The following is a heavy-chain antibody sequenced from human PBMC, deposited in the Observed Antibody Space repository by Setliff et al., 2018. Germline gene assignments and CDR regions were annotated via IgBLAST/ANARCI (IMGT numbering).Heavy chain of an antibody. D-gene: IGHD5-12*01. CDR2: IHASGSP. CDR3: ARDQWVRSPPLYFSYSMDV. CDR1: GGSITSGSFY. V-gene: IGHV4-61*02. Sequence: SETLSLTCTVSGGSITSGSFYWSWIRQPAGKKLEWIGRIHASGSPDYNPSFKSRVTISRDTSTNQFSLKLGSVTAADTAVYYCARDQWVRSPPLYFSYSMDVWGQGTTVTVSS. J-gene: IGHJ6*02.